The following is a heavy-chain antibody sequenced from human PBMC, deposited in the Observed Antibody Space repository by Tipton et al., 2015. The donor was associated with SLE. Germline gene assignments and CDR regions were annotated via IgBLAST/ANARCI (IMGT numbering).Heavy chain of an antibody. V-gene: IGHV4-39*07. Sequence: TLSLTCNVSGGSISSSSYYWGWNRQPPGKGLERIGSIYCSGSTYYNPSLKSRVTISVDTSKNQFSLKLSSVTAADTAVYYCARGLLTGTTTGRFDLWGRGTLVTVSS. CDR1: GGSISSSSYY. J-gene: IGHJ2*01. CDR3: ARGLLTGTTTGRFDL. CDR2: IYCSGST. D-gene: IGHD1-7*01.